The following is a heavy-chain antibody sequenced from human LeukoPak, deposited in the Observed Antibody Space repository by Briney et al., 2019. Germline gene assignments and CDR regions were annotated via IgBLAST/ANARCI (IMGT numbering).Heavy chain of an antibody. CDR1: GGTFSSYA. V-gene: IGHV1-69*04. CDR3: ARNGNLAAGTNYYYYYGMDV. CDR2: IIPIFGIA. J-gene: IGHJ6*02. D-gene: IGHD6-13*01. Sequence: SVKVSCKASGGTFSSYAISWVRQAPGQGLEWMGRIIPIFGIASYAQKFQGRVTITADKSTSTAYMELSSLRSEDTAVYYCARNGNLAAGTNYYYYYGMDVWGQGTTVTVSS.